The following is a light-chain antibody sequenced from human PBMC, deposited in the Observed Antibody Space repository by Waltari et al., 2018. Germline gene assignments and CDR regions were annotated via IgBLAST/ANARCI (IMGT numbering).Light chain of an antibody. CDR1: PIVSSTY. CDR3: QQYGDSPFT. J-gene: IGKJ5*01. Sequence: ENEVTQVPGTLSFSPGDKTTPSFRASPIVSSTYLAWYQHKPGQAPRLLIFGASSRATGIPARFSGSGSGTDFTLTISSLEPEDFAVYYCQQYGDSPFTFGQGTRLEIK. CDR2: GAS. V-gene: IGKV3-20*01.